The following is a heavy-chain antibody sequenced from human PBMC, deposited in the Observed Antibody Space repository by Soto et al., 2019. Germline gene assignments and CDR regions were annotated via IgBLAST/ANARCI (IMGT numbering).Heavy chain of an antibody. CDR1: GHSFIDYY. D-gene: IGHD3-16*01. J-gene: IGHJ4*02. CDR3: AKDGGDRLGYLES. Sequence: QVHLVQSGAELRKPGDSVKVSCKTSGHSFIDYYIHWIRQAPGRGPEWIGWVNPDTGASNFAQNFRDRFILARYTAIDTNYMDLRKLTSYDTAIYFCAKDGGDRLGYLESWGQGTQVTVSS. CDR2: VNPDTGAS. V-gene: IGHV1-2*02.